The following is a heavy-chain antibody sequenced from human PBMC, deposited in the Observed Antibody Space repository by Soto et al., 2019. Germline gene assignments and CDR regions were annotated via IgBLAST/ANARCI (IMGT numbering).Heavy chain of an antibody. V-gene: IGHV1-69*13. CDR3: AREAHRGYSSSWYGYYYYYGMDV. Sequence: SVKVSCKTSGGTFGSYAISWVRQAPGQGLEWMGGIIPIFGTANYAQKFQGRVTITADESTSTAYMELSSLRSEDTAVYYCAREAHRGYSSSWYGYYYYYGMDVWGQGTTVTVSS. CDR1: GGTFGSYA. J-gene: IGHJ6*02. D-gene: IGHD6-13*01. CDR2: IIPIFGTA.